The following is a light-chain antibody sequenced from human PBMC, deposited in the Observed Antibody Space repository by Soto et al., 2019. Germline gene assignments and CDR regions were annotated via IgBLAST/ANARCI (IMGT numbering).Light chain of an antibody. CDR3: SSYKSSSTRV. J-gene: IGLJ1*01. Sequence: QSVLTQPASVSGSPGQSITISCTGTSSDVGGYNYVSWYQQHPGKAPKLMIYDVSNRPSGVSNRFSGSKSGNTASLTISGRQTEDEADYYCSSYKSSSTRVFGTGSKVTVL. V-gene: IGLV2-14*03. CDR2: DVS. CDR1: SSDVGGYNY.